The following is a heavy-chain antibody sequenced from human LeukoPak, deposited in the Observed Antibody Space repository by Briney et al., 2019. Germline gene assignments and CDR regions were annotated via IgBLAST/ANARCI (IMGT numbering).Heavy chain of an antibody. CDR2: ISGRGGST. J-gene: IGHJ4*02. D-gene: IGHD3-10*01. CDR1: GFTFSSYA. Sequence: GCLRLSFPASGFTFSSYAMSWVRQDPGKGLEWVSAISGRGGSTDYADSVKGRFTISRDNSKNTLYLQLNSLRAEDTAVYYWAKDKIAGPIIRLDYWGQGTLVTVSS. V-gene: IGHV3-23*01. CDR3: AKDKIAGPIIRLDY.